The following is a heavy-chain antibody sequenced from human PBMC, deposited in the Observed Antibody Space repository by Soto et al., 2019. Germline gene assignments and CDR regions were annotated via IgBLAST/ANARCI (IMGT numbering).Heavy chain of an antibody. Sequence: SETLSLTCAVYGGSFSGYYWSWIRQPPGKGLEWIGEINHSGSTNYNPSLKSRVTISVDTSKNQFSLKLSSVTAADTAVYYCAALAAAGTALNWFDPWGQGALVTVSS. CDR2: INHSGST. CDR3: AALAAAGTALNWFDP. J-gene: IGHJ5*02. CDR1: GGSFSGYY. D-gene: IGHD6-13*01. V-gene: IGHV4-34*01.